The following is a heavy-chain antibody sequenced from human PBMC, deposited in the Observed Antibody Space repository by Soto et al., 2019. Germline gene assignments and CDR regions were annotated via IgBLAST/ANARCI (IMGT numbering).Heavy chain of an antibody. Sequence: SVKVSCKASGGTFSSYAISWVRQAPGQGLEWMGGIIPIFGTANYAQKFQGRVTITADESTSTAYMELSSLRSEDTAVYYCARGEEWLRLGASVYYYGMDVWGQGTTVTVSS. V-gene: IGHV1-69*13. J-gene: IGHJ6*02. CDR2: IIPIFGTA. CDR1: GGTFSSYA. D-gene: IGHD5-12*01. CDR3: ARGEEWLRLGASVYYYGMDV.